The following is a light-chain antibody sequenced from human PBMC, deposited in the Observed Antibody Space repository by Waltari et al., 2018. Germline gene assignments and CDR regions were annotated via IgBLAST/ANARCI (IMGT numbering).Light chain of an antibody. V-gene: IGLV2-23*02. CDR2: EVS. CDR3: CSYAGSSTVV. Sequence: DLTQPASVSQSPGQTISLSCTGTSSDVWTYHHVHWYQHHPGKAPTLMIYEVSKRPSGVSYRFSGSKSGNTASLTISGLQTDDEADYYCCSYAGSSTVVFGGGTKLTVL. CDR1: SSDVWTYHH. J-gene: IGLJ2*01.